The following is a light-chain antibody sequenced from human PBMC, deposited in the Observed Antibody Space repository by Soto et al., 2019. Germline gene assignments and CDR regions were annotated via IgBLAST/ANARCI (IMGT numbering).Light chain of an antibody. J-gene: IGKJ1*01. CDR1: QGISNY. V-gene: IGKV1-27*01. Sequence: DIQMTQSPSSLSASVGDRVTITCRASQGISNYLARYQQKPGKVPKLLIYAASTLQSGVPSRFSGSGSGTDFTLTISSLKPEDVATDYCQKYNRGITFGPGTKVEIK. CDR3: QKYNRGIT. CDR2: AAS.